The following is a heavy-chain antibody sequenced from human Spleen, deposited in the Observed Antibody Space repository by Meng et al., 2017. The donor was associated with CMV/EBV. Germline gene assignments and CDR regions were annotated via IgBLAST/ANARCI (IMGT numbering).Heavy chain of an antibody. Sequence: GESLKISCAASRFNFNTYWMHWVRQAPGKGLVWVSRINGDGSNTNYADSVKGRFTISRDNAKNTLYLQMNSLRAEDTAVYYCARDLVPPYYGMDVWGQGTTVTVSS. J-gene: IGHJ6*02. CDR3: ARDLVPPYYGMDV. V-gene: IGHV3-74*01. D-gene: IGHD2-2*01. CDR2: INGDGSNT. CDR1: RFNFNTYW.